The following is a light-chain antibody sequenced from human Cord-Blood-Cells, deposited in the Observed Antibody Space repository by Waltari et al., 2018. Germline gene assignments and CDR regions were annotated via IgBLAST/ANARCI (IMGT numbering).Light chain of an antibody. CDR2: GAS. V-gene: IGKV3-15*01. CDR1: QSVSSN. J-gene: IGKJ2*01. Sequence: EIVMTQSPATLSVSPGERATLSCRASQSVSSNLAWYQQKPGQAPRLLIYGASTRATGTPARFSGSGSGTELTLTISIVKSEDFAVYYCQQYNNWPLYTFGQGTKLEIK. CDR3: QQYNNWPLYT.